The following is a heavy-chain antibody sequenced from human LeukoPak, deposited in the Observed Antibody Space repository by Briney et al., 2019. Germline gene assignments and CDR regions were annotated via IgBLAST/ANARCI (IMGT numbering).Heavy chain of an antibody. CDR2: ISSMSRYI. CDR3: ARAVPLRFLEWLARGTDKFDY. J-gene: IGHJ4*02. CDR1: GFTFSSYS. V-gene: IGHV3-21*01. Sequence: GGSMKLSCAASGFTFSSYSMKWVRQAPGKGLEWVSSISSMSRYIYYTDSVKGRFSIFRDNAKNSLYLQMNRLRAEDTAVYYCARAVPLRFLEWLARGTDKFDYWGQGTLVTVSS. D-gene: IGHD3-3*01.